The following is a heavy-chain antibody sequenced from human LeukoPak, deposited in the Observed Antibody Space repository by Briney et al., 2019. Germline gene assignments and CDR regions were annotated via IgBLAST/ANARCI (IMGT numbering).Heavy chain of an antibody. CDR2: IYDSGTT. CDR3: ARQAPYYDFWSGYYDY. V-gene: IGHV4-39*01. J-gene: IGHJ4*02. Sequence: PSETLSLTCTVSGGSISSYYWAWIRQPPGKGLEWIGSIYDSGTTYYHPSLKSRVTISVDTSRNQFSLKLSSVTAADTAVYYCARQAPYYDFWSGYYDYWGQGTLVTVSS. D-gene: IGHD3-3*01. CDR1: GGSISSYY.